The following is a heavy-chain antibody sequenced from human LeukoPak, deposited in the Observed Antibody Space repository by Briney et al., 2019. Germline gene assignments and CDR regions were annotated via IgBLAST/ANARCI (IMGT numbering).Heavy chain of an antibody. Sequence: SETLSLTCTVSGGSTSSSNWWSWVRQPPGKGLEWIGEIYHSGSINYNPSLKSRVTISVDKSKNHFSLKLSSVTAADTAVYYCARQGYSYGYQRYFDYWGQGTLVTVSS. CDR3: ARQGYSYGYQRYFDY. CDR1: GGSTSSSNW. V-gene: IGHV4-4*02. D-gene: IGHD5-18*01. J-gene: IGHJ4*02. CDR2: IYHSGSI.